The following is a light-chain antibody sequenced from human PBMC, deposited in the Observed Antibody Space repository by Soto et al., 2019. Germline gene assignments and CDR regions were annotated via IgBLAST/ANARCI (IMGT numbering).Light chain of an antibody. CDR2: DAS. J-gene: IGKJ1*01. CDR1: QTIGTW. CDR3: QQSYSAPWT. V-gene: IGKV1-39*01. Sequence: DIQMTQSPSTLSATVGDRVTITCRASQTIGTWLAWYQQKPGKAPKVLIFDASRLQSGVASRFSGSGSGTDFTLTISSLQPEDSATYYCQQSYSAPWTFGQGTKLQVK.